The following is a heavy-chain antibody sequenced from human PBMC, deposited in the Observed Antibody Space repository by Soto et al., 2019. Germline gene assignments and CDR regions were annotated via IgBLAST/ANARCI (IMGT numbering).Heavy chain of an antibody. D-gene: IGHD4-4*01. V-gene: IGHV1-18*01. CDR1: GYTFTSYG. Sequence: ASVKVSCKASGYTFTSYGISWVRQAPGQGHEWMGWISAYNGNTNYAQKLQGRVTMTTDTSTSTAYMELRSLRSDDTAVYYCALAKTTVFFTQYWGQGTLSTVSS. CDR2: ISAYNGNT. J-gene: IGHJ4*02. CDR3: ALAKTTVFFTQY.